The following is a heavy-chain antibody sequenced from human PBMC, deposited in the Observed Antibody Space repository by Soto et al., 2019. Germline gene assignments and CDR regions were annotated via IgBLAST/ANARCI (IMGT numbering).Heavy chain of an antibody. J-gene: IGHJ4*02. Sequence: GGSLRLACVACGFSFSSYGMHWVRQAPGKGLEWVAIISYDGSNTYYADSVKGRFTISRDNSKNTLYLQMNSLRAEDTSVYYCAKEGGLSGSYYISSSYYFDYWGQGTLVTVSS. CDR2: ISYDGSNT. CDR1: GFSFSSYG. CDR3: AKEGGLSGSYYISSSYYFDY. D-gene: IGHD1-26*01. V-gene: IGHV3-30*18.